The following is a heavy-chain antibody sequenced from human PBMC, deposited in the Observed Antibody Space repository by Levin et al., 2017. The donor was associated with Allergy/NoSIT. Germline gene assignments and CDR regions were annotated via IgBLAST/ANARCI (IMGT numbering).Heavy chain of an antibody. V-gene: IGHV4-34*01. CDR3: ARGGEVPSQYYFDY. J-gene: IGHJ4*02. Sequence: ESLKISCAVNGESFSGYFWTWIRQSPGKGLEWIGQINFNGITTYNPSLKSRVVLSVDPTKKQFSLKLNYLTAADTAVYFCARGGEVPSQYYFDYWGQGTLVTVSS. CDR1: GESFSGYF. D-gene: IGHD1-26*01. CDR2: INFNGIT.